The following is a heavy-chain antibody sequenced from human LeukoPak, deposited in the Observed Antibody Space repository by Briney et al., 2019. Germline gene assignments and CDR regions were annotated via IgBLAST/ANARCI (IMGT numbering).Heavy chain of an antibody. J-gene: IGHJ3*02. CDR2: IKQDGSEK. V-gene: IGHV3-7*01. CDR3: ARDRERFDAFDI. Sequence: GGSLRLSCAASGFTCSSYWMSWVRQAPGKGLEWVANIKQDGSEKYYVDSVKGRFTTSRDNAKNSLYLQMNSLRAEDTAVYYCARDRERFDAFDIWGQGTMVTVSS. D-gene: IGHD1-26*01. CDR1: GFTCSSYW.